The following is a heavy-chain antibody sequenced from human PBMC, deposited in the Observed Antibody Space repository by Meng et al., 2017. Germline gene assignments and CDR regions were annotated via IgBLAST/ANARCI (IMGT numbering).Heavy chain of an antibody. J-gene: IGHJ4*02. Sequence: SETLSLTCAVYGGSFSGYYWSWIRQPPGKGLEWIGEINHSGSTNYNPSLKSRVTISVDTSKNQFTLKQSSVTAADTAVYYCARGPKAYYYGSGSLKPRYHFDYWGQGTLVTVSS. V-gene: IGHV4-34*01. D-gene: IGHD3-10*01. CDR2: INHSGST. CDR3: ARGPKAYYYGSGSLKPRYHFDY. CDR1: GGSFSGYY.